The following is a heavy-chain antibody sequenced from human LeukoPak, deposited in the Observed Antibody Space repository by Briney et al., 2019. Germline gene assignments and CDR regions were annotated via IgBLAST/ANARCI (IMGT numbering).Heavy chain of an antibody. Sequence: PGGSLRLSCAASGFTVSSNYMSWVRQAPGKGLEWVSVIYSGGSTYYADSVKGRFTISRGNSKNTLYLQMNSLRAEDTAVYYCASARYSSSWYYFDYWGQGTLVTVSS. D-gene: IGHD6-13*01. CDR2: IYSGGST. CDR3: ASARYSSSWYYFDY. CDR1: GFTVSSNY. V-gene: IGHV3-66*01. J-gene: IGHJ4*02.